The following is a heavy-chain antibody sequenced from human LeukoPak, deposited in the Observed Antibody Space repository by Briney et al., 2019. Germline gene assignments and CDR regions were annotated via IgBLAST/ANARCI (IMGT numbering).Heavy chain of an antibody. D-gene: IGHD3-22*01. CDR2: IYYSGST. Sequence: SETLSLTCTVSGGSISSSSYYWGWIRQPPGKGLEWIGSIYYSGSTYYNPSLKSRVTISVDTSKNQFSLKLSSVTAADTAVYYCASPSVGPKTYYYDSSGYLVVYWGQGTLVTVSS. V-gene: IGHV4-39*01. CDR1: GGSISSSSYY. CDR3: ASPSVGPKTYYYDSSGYLVVY. J-gene: IGHJ4*02.